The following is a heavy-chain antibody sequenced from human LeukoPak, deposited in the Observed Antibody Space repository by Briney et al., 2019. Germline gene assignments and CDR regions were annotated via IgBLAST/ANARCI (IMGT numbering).Heavy chain of an antibody. J-gene: IGHJ4*02. CDR1: GFTFSSYG. CDR3: AKGGSYAFDY. Sequence: GGSLRLSSAASGFTFSSYGMHWVRQAPGKGLEWVAVISYDGSNKYYADSVKGRFTISRDNSKNTLYLQMNSLRAEDTAVYYCAKGGSYAFDYWGQGTLVTVSS. D-gene: IGHD2-15*01. V-gene: IGHV3-30*18. CDR2: ISYDGSNK.